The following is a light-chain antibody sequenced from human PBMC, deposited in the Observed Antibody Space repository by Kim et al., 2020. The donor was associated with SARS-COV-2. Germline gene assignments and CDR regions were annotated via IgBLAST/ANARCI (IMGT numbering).Light chain of an antibody. Sequence: ALGQIVRITCRRDSLRSYYASWYQQKPGQAPVLVIYGKNNRPSGIPDRFSGSSSGNTASLTITGAQAEDEADYYCNSRDSSGNHLVFGTGTKVTVL. J-gene: IGLJ1*01. CDR2: GKN. V-gene: IGLV3-19*01. CDR3: NSRDSSGNHLV. CDR1: SLRSYY.